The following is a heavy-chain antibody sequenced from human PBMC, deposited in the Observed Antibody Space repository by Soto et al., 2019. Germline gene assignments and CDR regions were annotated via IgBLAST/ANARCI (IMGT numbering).Heavy chain of an antibody. Sequence: SETLSLTCTVSGGSISGYYWSWIRQPPGKGLEWIGYMYKTGSTVYNPSFKSRVTISVDTSKNQFSLKLNSVTAADTAVYYCASLNFDILTGYYAFDLWGQGTMVTVSS. J-gene: IGHJ3*01. D-gene: IGHD3-9*01. CDR2: MYKTGST. CDR1: GGSISGYY. CDR3: ASLNFDILTGYYAFDL. V-gene: IGHV4-59*01.